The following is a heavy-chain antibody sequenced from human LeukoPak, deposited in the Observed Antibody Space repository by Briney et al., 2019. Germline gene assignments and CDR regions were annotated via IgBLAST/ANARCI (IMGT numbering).Heavy chain of an antibody. V-gene: IGHV1-2*02. CDR1: GYTFTGYY. CDR3: ARSDNWNDGDWFDP. CDR2: INPNSGGT. D-gene: IGHD1-20*01. Sequence: ASVKVSCKASGYTFTGYYMHWVRQAPGQGLEWMGWINPNSGGTNYAQKFQGRVTMTRDTSISTAYMELSRLRSDDTAVYYCARSDNWNDGDWFDPWGQGTLVTVSS. J-gene: IGHJ5*02.